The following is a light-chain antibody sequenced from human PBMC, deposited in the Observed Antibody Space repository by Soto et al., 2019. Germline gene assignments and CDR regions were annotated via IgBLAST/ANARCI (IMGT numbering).Light chain of an antibody. CDR2: DVS. CDR3: CSYAGSYTLYV. Sequence: QSALTQPRSVSGSPGQSVTISCTGTSSDVGGYNYVSWYQQHPGKAPKLMIYDVSKRPSGVTDRFSGSKSGNTASLTISGLQAEVDADYCCCSYAGSYTLYVFGTGAKLAVL. V-gene: IGLV2-11*01. CDR1: SSDVGGYNY. J-gene: IGLJ1*01.